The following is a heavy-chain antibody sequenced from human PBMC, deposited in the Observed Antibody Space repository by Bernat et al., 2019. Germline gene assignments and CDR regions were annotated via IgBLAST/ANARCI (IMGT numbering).Heavy chain of an antibody. CDR1: GYTFTSYG. J-gene: IGHJ4*02. CDR3: ARDRGYGDYSFDY. CDR2: ISAYNGNT. D-gene: IGHD4-17*01. V-gene: IGHV1-18*01. Sequence: QVQLVQSGAEVKKPGASVKVSCKASGYTFTSYGISWVRQAPGQGLAWMGWISAYNGNTTYAQKLQGRVTMTTDTSTRTAYMELRSLRYDDTAVYYCARDRGYGDYSFDYWGQGTLVTVSS.